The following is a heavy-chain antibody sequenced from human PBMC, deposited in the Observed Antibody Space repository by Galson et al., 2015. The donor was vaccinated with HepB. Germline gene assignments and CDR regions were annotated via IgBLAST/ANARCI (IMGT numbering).Heavy chain of an antibody. J-gene: IGHJ4*02. CDR2: IKQDGSEK. Sequence: SLRLSCAASGFTFSSYWMSWVRQAPGKGLEWVANIKQDGSEKYYVDSVKGRFTISRDNAKNSLYLQMNSLRAEDTAVYYCAREEGCSSTSCYEDYWGQGTLVTVSS. V-gene: IGHV3-7*01. CDR3: AREEGCSSTSCYEDY. D-gene: IGHD2-2*01. CDR1: GFTFSSYW.